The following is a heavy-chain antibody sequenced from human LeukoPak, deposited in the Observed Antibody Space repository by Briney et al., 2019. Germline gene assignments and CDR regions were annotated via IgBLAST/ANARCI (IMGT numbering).Heavy chain of an antibody. CDR3: ARVPYYYDSSGYDPPHSDY. CDR2: ISSNGGST. J-gene: IGHJ4*02. V-gene: IGHV3-64*01. D-gene: IGHD3-22*01. Sequence: PGGSLRLSCAASGFTFSSYAMHWVRQAPGKGLEYVSAISSNGGSTYYANSVKGRFTISRDNSKNSLYLQMNSLRAEDTAVYYCARVPYYYDSSGYDPPHSDYWGQGTLVTVSS. CDR1: GFTFSSYA.